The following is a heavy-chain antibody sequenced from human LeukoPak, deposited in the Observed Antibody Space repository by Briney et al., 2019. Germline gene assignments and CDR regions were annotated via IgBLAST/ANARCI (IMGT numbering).Heavy chain of an antibody. CDR3: AKASKSHDY. J-gene: IGHJ4*02. D-gene: IGHD4-11*01. CDR1: GFTFSSYG. CDR2: ISYDGSTK. Sequence: PGGSLRLSCAASGFTFSSYGMHWVRQAPGKGLEWVAVISYDGSTKYYADSVKGRFIISRDNSNNTLYLQMNSLRPEDTSVYYCAKASKSHDYWGQGILVIVSS. V-gene: IGHV3-30*18.